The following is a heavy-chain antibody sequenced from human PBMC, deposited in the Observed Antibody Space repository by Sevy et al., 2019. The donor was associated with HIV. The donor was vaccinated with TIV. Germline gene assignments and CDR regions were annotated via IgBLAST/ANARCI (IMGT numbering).Heavy chain of an antibody. CDR2: IIPIFGTA. Sequence: ASVKVSCKASGGTFSSYAISWVRQAPGQGLEWMGGIIPIFGTANYAQKFQGRVTITADESTSTAYMELSSLRSEDTAVYYCARDPKPQGYDIWSGPVDYYYYGMDVWVQGTTVTVSS. J-gene: IGHJ6*02. CDR3: ARDPKPQGYDIWSGPVDYYYYGMDV. D-gene: IGHD3-3*01. V-gene: IGHV1-69*13. CDR1: GGTFSSYA.